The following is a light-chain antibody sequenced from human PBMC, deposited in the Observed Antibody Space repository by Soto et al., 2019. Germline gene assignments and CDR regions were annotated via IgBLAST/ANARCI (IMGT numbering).Light chain of an antibody. CDR1: QSIYKW. Sequence: DIQMTQSPSSVSASIGDRVTISCRASQSIYKWLVWYQQKPGKAPKLLIYAASSLQSGVPSRCSGSGYGTDFSLTISSLQPEDFATYYCQQADSFPLTFGGGTKVEI. V-gene: IGKV1-12*01. J-gene: IGKJ4*01. CDR3: QQADSFPLT. CDR2: AAS.